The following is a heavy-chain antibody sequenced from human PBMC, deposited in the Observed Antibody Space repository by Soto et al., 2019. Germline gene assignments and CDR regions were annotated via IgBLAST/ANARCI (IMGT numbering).Heavy chain of an antibody. Sequence: SETLSLTCTVSGGSISSYYWSWIRQPPGKGLEWIGYIYYSGSTNYNPSLKSRVTISVDTSKNQFSLKLSSVTAADTAVYYCARQGPIRAIDYWGQGTLVTVSS. D-gene: IGHD3-16*01. V-gene: IGHV4-59*08. J-gene: IGHJ4*02. CDR2: IYYSGST. CDR3: ARQGPIRAIDY. CDR1: GGSISSYY.